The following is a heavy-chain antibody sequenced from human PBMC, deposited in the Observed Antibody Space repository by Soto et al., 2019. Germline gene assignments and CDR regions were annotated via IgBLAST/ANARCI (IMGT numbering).Heavy chain of an antibody. V-gene: IGHV4-30-4*01. D-gene: IGHD3-16*01. Sequence: PSETRSLPCTVSGDSIGSGNKYWSWIRQAPGKGREWIGYICSSGTTSYNPCLKSRLTMPLDTSTNQFSLKINSVTAADTAVYFCARVPSPFDFCYGMDVWGQGTTVTVSS. J-gene: IGHJ6*01. CDR3: ARVPSPFDFCYGMDV. CDR1: GDSIGSGNKY. CDR2: ICSSGTT.